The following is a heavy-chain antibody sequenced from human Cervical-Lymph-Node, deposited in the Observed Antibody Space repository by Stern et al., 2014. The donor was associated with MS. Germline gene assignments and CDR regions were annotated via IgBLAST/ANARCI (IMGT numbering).Heavy chain of an antibody. V-gene: IGHV4-59*01. CDR3: ARVGGYADGRHYFDY. CDR1: GGTITGYY. J-gene: IGHJ4*02. D-gene: IGHD3-22*01. CDR2: IDHSGTT. Sequence: QVQLQESGPGLVKSSETLTLTCSLSGGTITGYYWSWMRQAPGKGLEWIGYIDHSGTTNYSPSLNGRVTISVDPFKNQFSLRLRSVTAADTATYYCARVGGYADGRHYFDYWGQGALVTVSS.